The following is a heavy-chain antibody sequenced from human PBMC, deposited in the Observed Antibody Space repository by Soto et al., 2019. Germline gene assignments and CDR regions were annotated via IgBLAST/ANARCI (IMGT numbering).Heavy chain of an antibody. CDR3: ASSLYYCSGSNNFYYNGMDV. CDR2: ISAYNGNT. D-gene: IGHD3-10*01. CDR1: GYTFTSYG. V-gene: IGHV1-18*01. J-gene: IGHJ6*02. Sequence: ASVKVSCKASGYTFTSYGISWVRQAPGQGLEWMGWISAYNGNTNYAQKLQGRVTMTTDTSTSTAYMELSSLRSDDTAVYYCASSLYYCSGSNNFYYNGMDVWGHGTTVTVSS.